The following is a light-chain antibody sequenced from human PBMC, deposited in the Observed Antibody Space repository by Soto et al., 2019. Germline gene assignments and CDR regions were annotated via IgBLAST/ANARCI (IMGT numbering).Light chain of an antibody. CDR1: QDIKDD. CDR2: GAS. J-gene: IGKJ2*01. CDR3: LQDDNYPYT. V-gene: IGKV1-6*01. Sequence: AIQLAQSPSSLSASVGDTVTITCRASQDIKDDLGWYQQKPGEAPKLLIYGASNLQGGVPSRFSGSGSGTGFTLTISSLQPEDFATYYCLQDDNYPYTFGQGTKLEIK.